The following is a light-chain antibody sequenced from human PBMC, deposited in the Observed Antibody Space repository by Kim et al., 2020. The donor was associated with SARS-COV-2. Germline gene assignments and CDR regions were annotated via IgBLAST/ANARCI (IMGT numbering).Light chain of an antibody. Sequence: GQSITISGTGTSSDVGYYTAVSWYQQHPGKAPKLIIYDISGRASGVSNRFSGSQSGTTASLTSSGLRAEEEADYYCSSHTTSSTYVFGSGTRVTVL. CDR1: SSDVGYYTA. J-gene: IGLJ1*01. CDR3: SSHTTSSTYV. CDR2: DIS. V-gene: IGLV2-14*03.